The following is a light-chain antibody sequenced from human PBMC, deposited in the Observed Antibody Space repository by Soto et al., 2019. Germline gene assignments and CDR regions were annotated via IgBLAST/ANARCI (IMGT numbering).Light chain of an antibody. CDR3: QQYNKWPPT. CDR1: QSVSSY. J-gene: IGKJ1*01. V-gene: IGKV3-15*01. Sequence: EIMLSQSPATRSVPPGGRAPLSSRASQSVSSYLAWYQQNPGQAPRLLIGGASTTATGIPAIISGSGSGTDFPLTISRQQSEDFAVYYCQQYNKWPPTFGRGTKVDIK. CDR2: GAS.